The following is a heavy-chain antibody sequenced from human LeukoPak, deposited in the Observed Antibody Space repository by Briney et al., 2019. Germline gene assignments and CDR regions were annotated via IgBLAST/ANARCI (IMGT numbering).Heavy chain of an antibody. D-gene: IGHD4-17*01. J-gene: IGHJ6*02. V-gene: IGHV3-66*01. Sequence: RXKGXEGXXVIYSGGSTYYADSVKGRFTISRDNSKNTLYLQMNSLRAEDTAVYYCATSTVTDYYYYYGMDVWGQGTTVTVSS. CDR3: ATSTVTDYYYYYGMDV. CDR2: IYSGGST.